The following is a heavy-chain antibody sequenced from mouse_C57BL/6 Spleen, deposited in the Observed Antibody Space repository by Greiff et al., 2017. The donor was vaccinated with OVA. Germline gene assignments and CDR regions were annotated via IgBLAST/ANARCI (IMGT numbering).Heavy chain of an antibody. CDR2: IYPGGGYT. D-gene: IGHD3-2*02. CDR3: ARSTAQAMDFDY. Sequence: VKLMESGAELVRPGTSVKMSCKASGYTFTNYWIGWAKQRPGHGLEWIGDIYPGGGYTNYNEKFKGKATLTADKSSSTAYMQFSSLTSEDSAIYYCARSTAQAMDFDYWGQGTTLTVSS. J-gene: IGHJ2*01. CDR1: GYTFTNYW. V-gene: IGHV1-63*01.